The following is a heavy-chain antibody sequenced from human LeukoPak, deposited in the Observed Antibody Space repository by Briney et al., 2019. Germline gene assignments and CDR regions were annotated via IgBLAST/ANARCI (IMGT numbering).Heavy chain of an antibody. V-gene: IGHV3-20*04. J-gene: IGHJ3*02. CDR2: INWNGGST. Sequence: PGGSLRLSCAASGFTFDDYGMSWVRQAPGKGLEWVSGINWNGGSTGYADSVKGRFTISRDNAKNSLYLQMNSLRAEDTAVYYCARVLEEYYDSSGYRWDAFDIWGQGTMVTVSS. CDR1: GFTFDDYG. D-gene: IGHD3-22*01. CDR3: ARVLEEYYDSSGYRWDAFDI.